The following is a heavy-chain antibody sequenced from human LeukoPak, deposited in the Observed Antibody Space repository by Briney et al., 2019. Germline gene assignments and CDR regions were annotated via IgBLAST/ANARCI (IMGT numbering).Heavy chain of an antibody. CDR3: AKEVGTYYDILTGYYFDY. Sequence: TGGSLRLSCAASGFTFSSYGMHWVRQAPGKGLEWVAFIRYDGSNKYYADSVKGRFTISRDNSKNTLYLQMNSLRAEDTAVYYCAKEVGTYYDILTGYYFDYWGQGTLVTVSS. CDR2: IRYDGSNK. CDR1: GFTFSSYG. V-gene: IGHV3-30*02. J-gene: IGHJ4*02. D-gene: IGHD3-9*01.